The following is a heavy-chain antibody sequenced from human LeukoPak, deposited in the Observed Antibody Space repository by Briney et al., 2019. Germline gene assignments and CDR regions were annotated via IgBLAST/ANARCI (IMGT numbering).Heavy chain of an antibody. Sequence: ASVKVSCQASGYTFTSYDINWVRQATGQGLEWMGWMNPNSGNTGYAQKLQGRVTITRNTSISTAYMELSSLRSEDTAVYYCARGRATVTTHWFDPWGQGTLVTVSS. CDR3: ARGRATVTTHWFDP. CDR1: GYTFTSYD. D-gene: IGHD4-11*01. V-gene: IGHV1-8*03. CDR2: MNPNSGNT. J-gene: IGHJ5*02.